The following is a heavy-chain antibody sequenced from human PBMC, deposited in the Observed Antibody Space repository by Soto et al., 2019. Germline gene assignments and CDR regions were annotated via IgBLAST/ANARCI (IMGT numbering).Heavy chain of an antibody. CDR1: GFSFDDYA. CDR2: ISWQSGSI. Sequence: DVQLVESGGGLVQPGRSLRLSCAASGFSFDDYAMHWVRQAPGKGLEWVSGISWQSGSIGYADSVKGRFTISRDNAKNSLYLQMTSLTGDDTALYYCAKSTGGTANGLDVWGQGTTVTVSS. V-gene: IGHV3-9*01. J-gene: IGHJ6*02. CDR3: AKSTGGTANGLDV. D-gene: IGHD2-8*02.